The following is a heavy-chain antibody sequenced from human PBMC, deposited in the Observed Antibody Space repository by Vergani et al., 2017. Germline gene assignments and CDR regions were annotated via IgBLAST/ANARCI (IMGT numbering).Heavy chain of an antibody. V-gene: IGHV4-61*01. CDR2: IYYSGST. CDR3: AGAPSGYDQGADY. Sequence: QVQLQESGPGLVKPSQTLSLTCTVSGGSISSGSYYWSWIRQPPGKGLEWIGYIYYSGSTNYNPSLKSRVTISVDTSKNQFSLKLSSVTAADTAVYYCAGAPSGYDQGADYWGRGTLVTVSS. D-gene: IGHD5-12*01. J-gene: IGHJ4*02. CDR1: GGSISSGSYY.